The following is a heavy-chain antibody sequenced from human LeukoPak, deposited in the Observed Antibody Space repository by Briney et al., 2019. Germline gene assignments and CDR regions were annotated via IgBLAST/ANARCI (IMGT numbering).Heavy chain of an antibody. J-gene: IGHJ6*03. V-gene: IGHV1-18*01. Sequence: ASVKVSCKASGYTFTSYGISWVRQAPGQGLEWMGWISAYNGNTNYAQKPQGRVTMTTDTSTSTAYMELRSLRSDDTAVYYCARVQKKDYYMDVWGKGTTVTVSS. CDR1: GYTFTSYG. CDR2: ISAYNGNT. CDR3: ARVQKKDYYMDV. D-gene: IGHD4-11*01.